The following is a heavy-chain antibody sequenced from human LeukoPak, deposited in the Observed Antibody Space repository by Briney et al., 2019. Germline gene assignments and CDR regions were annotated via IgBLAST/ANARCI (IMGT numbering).Heavy chain of an antibody. CDR1: GYSFTGYF. CDR3: ASAVMYRYYYYYGLDV. V-gene: IGHV1-2*06. J-gene: IGHJ6*02. D-gene: IGHD1-1*01. Sequence: ASVKVSCKASGYSFTGYFIHWIRQAPGQGLEWMGRIYPNNGATSYAQKFQGRVTVTRDTSITTAYMEMTRLRSDDTAVYYCASAVMYRYYYYYGLDVWGQGTTVTVSS. CDR2: IYPNNGAT.